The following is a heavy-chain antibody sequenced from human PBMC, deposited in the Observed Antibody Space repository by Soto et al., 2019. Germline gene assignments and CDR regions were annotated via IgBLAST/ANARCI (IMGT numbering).Heavy chain of an antibody. CDR3: ARIGKGFMDV. J-gene: IGHJ6*02. CDR1: GGSISSYY. V-gene: IGHV4-59*01. CDR2: IYYSGST. Sequence: PSETLSLTCTVSGGSISSYYWSWIRQPPGKGLEWIGYIYYSGSTNYNPSLKSRVTISVDTSKNQFSLKLSSVTAADTAVYYCARIGKGFMDVWGQGTTVTVSS.